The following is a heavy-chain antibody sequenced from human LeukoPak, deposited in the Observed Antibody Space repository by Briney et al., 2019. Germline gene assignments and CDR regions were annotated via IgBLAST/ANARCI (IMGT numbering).Heavy chain of an antibody. CDR2: IYYSGST. CDR3: ARHVDRGSYHGTWFDP. D-gene: IGHD3-16*01. V-gene: IGHV4-59*08. J-gene: IGHJ5*02. Sequence: SETLSLTCIVSGGSISSYYWSWIRQPPGKGLEWIGYIYYSGSTNYNPPLQSRVTISVDTTKNQLSLKLSSVTAADTAMYYCARHVDRGSYHGTWFDPWGQGTLVTVSS. CDR1: GGSISSYY.